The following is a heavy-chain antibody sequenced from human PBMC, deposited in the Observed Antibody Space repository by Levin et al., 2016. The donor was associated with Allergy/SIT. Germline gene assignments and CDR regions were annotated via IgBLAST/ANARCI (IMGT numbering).Heavy chain of an antibody. D-gene: IGHD1-14*01. Sequence: GESLKISCAASGFAFGDHYIVWIRQAPGKGLQWVSSISGSGTSPFYTESMRGRCIISRDDARNSVFLDLTFLVADDAAIYFCARAPLKNQRPTLDVWGQGTTVTVS. V-gene: IGHV3-11*01. CDR1: GFAFGDHY. J-gene: IGHJ6*02. CDR2: ISGSGTSP. CDR3: ARAPLKNQRPTLDV.